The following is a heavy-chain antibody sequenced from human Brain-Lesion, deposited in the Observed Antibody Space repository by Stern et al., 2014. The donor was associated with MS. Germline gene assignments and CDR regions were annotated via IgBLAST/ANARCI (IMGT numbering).Heavy chain of an antibody. CDR1: GGSISSGGYY. CDR2: IFNSGST. CDR3: ARGRVVPGFQYYATDV. Sequence: QLQLQESGPGLVKPSQTLSLSCTVSGGSISSGGYYWSWIRQPAGKGLEWIGRIFNSGSTSYNPSLKSRVTISIDKSKNHFSLRLNSMTAADTAVYYCARGRVVPGFQYYATDVWGQGTTVIVSS. V-gene: IGHV4-61*02. J-gene: IGHJ6*02. D-gene: IGHD2-2*01.